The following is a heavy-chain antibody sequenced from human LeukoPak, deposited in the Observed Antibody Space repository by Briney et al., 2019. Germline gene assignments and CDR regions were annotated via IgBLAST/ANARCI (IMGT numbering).Heavy chain of an antibody. CDR2: IHTSGIT. CDR3: ARDVRQKPGLRGLDP. V-gene: IGHV4-61*02. Sequence: SSETLSLTCTVSGASNSSDIYYYWTWIRQSAGKGLEYVGRIHTSGITDYNPSLKGRVTISRDTSKNQFSLELTSVTAADTAVYYCARDVRQKPGLRGLDPWGHGILVTVSS. CDR1: GASNSSDIYY. J-gene: IGHJ5*02.